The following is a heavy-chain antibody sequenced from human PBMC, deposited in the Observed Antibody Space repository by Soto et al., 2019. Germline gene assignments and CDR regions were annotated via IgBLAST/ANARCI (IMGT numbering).Heavy chain of an antibody. CDR1: GYTFTRYN. D-gene: IGHD3-9*01. J-gene: IGHJ5*02. Sequence: GASVKVSCKTPGYTFTRYNIHWVRQAPGQRLEWMGWISAYNGNTNYAQKLQGRVTMTTDTSTSTAYMELRSLRSDDTAVYYCARVGYYDILTGYWYNWFDPWGQGTLVTVSS. CDR2: ISAYNGNT. CDR3: ARVGYYDILTGYWYNWFDP. V-gene: IGHV1-18*01.